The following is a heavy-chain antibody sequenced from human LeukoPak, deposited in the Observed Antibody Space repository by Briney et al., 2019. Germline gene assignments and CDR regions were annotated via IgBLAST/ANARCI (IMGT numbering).Heavy chain of an antibody. CDR1: GFTFSSYG. D-gene: IGHD1-26*01. Sequence: GSLRLSCAASGFTFSSYGMGWVRQAPGKGLEWIGSMYYSGSTYYNPSLKSRVTISVDTSKNQFSLKLSSVTAADTAVYYCARGYSGSYWGFDYWGQGTLVTVSS. V-gene: IGHV4-39*07. CDR3: ARGYSGSYWGFDY. J-gene: IGHJ4*02. CDR2: MYYSGST.